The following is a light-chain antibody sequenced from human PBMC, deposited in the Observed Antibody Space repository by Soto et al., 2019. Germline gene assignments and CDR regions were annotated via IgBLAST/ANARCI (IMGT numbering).Light chain of an antibody. CDR2: GTS. Sequence: DIVLTQSPGTLSLSPGESATLSCRASQSVDSTYITWYQQKPGQAPGLLIYGTSGRATGIPDRFSGSGSGTDFTLTISRLEPEDFAVYYCQHYDSSRTFGQGTKVEIK. V-gene: IGKV3-20*01. CDR3: QHYDSSRT. J-gene: IGKJ1*01. CDR1: QSVDSTY.